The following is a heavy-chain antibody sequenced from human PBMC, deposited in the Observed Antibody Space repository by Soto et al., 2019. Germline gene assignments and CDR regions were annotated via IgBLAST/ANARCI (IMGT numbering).Heavy chain of an antibody. V-gene: IGHV3-33*01. CDR2: IWYDGSNQ. Sequence: GGSLRLSCAPSGFTFSTYGMHWVRQAPGKGLEWVAVIWYDGSNQYYADSVKGRFTISRDNSKNVLYLQMNSLRAEDTAVYYCARDLGAFNYGSAYFDYWGQGTPVTVSS. CDR3: ARDLGAFNYGSAYFDY. D-gene: IGHD3-10*01. CDR1: GFTFSTYG. J-gene: IGHJ4*02.